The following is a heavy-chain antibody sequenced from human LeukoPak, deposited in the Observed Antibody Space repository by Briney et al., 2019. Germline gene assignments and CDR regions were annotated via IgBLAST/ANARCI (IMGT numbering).Heavy chain of an antibody. J-gene: IGHJ6*03. CDR2: ISSSSSYI. CDR3: ARDNPNYYMDV. V-gene: IGHV3-21*01. Sequence: GGSLRLSCAASGFTFSNYTMNWVRQAPGKGLEWVSSISSSSSYIYYADSVKGRFTISRDNAKNSLYLQMNSLRAEDTAVYYCARDNPNYYMDVWGKGTTVTVSS. CDR1: GFTFSNYT.